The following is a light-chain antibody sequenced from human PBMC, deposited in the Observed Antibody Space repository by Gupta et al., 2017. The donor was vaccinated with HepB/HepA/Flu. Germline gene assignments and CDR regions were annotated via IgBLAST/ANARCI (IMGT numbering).Light chain of an antibody. V-gene: IGKV4-1*01. CDR2: EAS. Sequence: AVSLGERATINCKSSQTVLYSYDRKNYLAWYQQKPGKPPKVLIYEASIRAAGVPDRFSGSGSGIDFTLTVSTLQAEDVAVYYCQQYYSVPRTFGQGTKVEI. CDR1: QTVLYSYDRKNY. J-gene: IGKJ1*01. CDR3: QQYYSVPRT.